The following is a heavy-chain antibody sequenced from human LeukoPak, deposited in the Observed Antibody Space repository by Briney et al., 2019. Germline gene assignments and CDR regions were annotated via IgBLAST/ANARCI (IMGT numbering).Heavy chain of an antibody. V-gene: IGHV4-4*07. J-gene: IGHJ6*03. Sequence: SETLSLTCTVSGGSITSYYWSWIRQPAGQGLEWIGRIYTSGSTNYNPTLKSRVTMSVDTSKNQFSLKLSSVTAADTAVYYCARYFGTGDYYYYIDVWGKGTTVTISS. CDR1: GGSITSYY. CDR2: IYTSGST. D-gene: IGHD7-27*01. CDR3: ARYFGTGDYYYYIDV.